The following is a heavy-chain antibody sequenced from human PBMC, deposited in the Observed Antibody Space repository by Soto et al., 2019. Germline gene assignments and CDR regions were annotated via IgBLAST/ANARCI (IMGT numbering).Heavy chain of an antibody. J-gene: IGHJ6*02. V-gene: IGHV4-31*03. D-gene: IGHD2-2*01. CDR1: GGSISSGGYY. CDR2: IYCSGST. CDR3: ARGGDIVVVPAANYYYYYGMDV. Sequence: SETLSLTCTVSGGSISSGGYYWSWIRQHPGKGLEWIGYIYCSGSTYYNPSLKSRVTISVDTSKNQFSLKLSSVTAADTAVYYCARGGDIVVVPAANYYYYYGMDVWGQGTTVTVSS.